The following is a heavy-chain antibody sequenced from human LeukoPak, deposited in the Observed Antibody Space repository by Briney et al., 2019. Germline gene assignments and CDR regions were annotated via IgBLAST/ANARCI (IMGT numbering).Heavy chain of an antibody. Sequence: ASVKVSCKASGYTFTSYYMHWVQQAPGQGLEWMGIINPSGGSTSYAQKFQGRVTMTRDTSTSTVYMELSSLRSEDTAVYYCARDPRSWYYFDYWGQGTLVTVSS. V-gene: IGHV1-46*01. CDR1: GYTFTSYY. CDR3: ARDPRSWYYFDY. J-gene: IGHJ4*02. D-gene: IGHD6-13*01. CDR2: INPSGGST.